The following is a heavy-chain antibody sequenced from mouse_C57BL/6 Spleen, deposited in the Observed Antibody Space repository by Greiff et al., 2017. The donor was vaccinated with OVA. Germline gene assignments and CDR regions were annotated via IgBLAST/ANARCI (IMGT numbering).Heavy chain of an antibody. D-gene: IGHD2-14*01. CDR1: GYTFTSYW. V-gene: IGHV1-64*01. CDR3: SRPVRNYAMDY. CDR2: IHPNSGST. Sequence: QVQLQQPGAELVKPGASVKLSCKASGYTFTSYWMHWVKQRPGQGLEWIGMIHPNSGSTNYNEKFKSKATLTVDKSSSTAYMKLSSLTSEDSAVYYSSRPVRNYAMDYWGQGTSVTVSS. J-gene: IGHJ4*01.